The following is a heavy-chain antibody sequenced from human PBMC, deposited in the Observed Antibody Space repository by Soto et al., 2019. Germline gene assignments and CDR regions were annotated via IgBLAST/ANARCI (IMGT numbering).Heavy chain of an antibody. CDR2: INPNSGGT. CDR3: ARDHYCSGGSCYSYGMAV. D-gene: IGHD2-15*01. Sequence: ASVKVSCKASGYTFTGYYMHWVRQAPGQGLEWMGWINPNSGGTNYAQKFQGWVTMTRDTSISTAYMELSRLRSDDTAVYYCARDHYCSGGSCYSYGMAVSGQGTRVTGSS. V-gene: IGHV1-2*04. CDR1: GYTFTGYY. J-gene: IGHJ6*02.